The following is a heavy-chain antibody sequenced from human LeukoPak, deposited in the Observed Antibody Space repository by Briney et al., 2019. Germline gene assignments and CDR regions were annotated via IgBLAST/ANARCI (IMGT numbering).Heavy chain of an antibody. Sequence: SETLSLTCTVSGGSISSYYWSWIRQPPGKGLEWIGYIYYSGSTNYNPSLKSRVTISVDTSKNQFSLRLSSVTAADTAVYYCARISLAPRPVVVPAARNLGYDAFDIWGQGTMVTVSS. V-gene: IGHV4-59*08. CDR3: ARISLAPRPVVVPAARNLGYDAFDI. D-gene: IGHD2-2*01. J-gene: IGHJ3*02. CDR1: GGSISSYY. CDR2: IYYSGST.